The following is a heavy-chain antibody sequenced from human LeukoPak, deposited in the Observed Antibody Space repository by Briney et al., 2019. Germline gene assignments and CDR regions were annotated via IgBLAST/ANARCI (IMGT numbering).Heavy chain of an antibody. J-gene: IGHJ4*02. V-gene: IGHV3-73*01. CDR3: TRDSGSYFH. D-gene: IGHD1-26*01. CDR2: IRSKANSYAT. CDR1: GFTFSGSA. Sequence: GGSLRLSCAASGFTFSGSAMHWVRQASGKGLEWVGRIRSKANSYATAYAASVKGRYTISRDDSKNTAYLQMNSLKTEDTAVYYCTRDSGSYFHWGQGTLVTVSS.